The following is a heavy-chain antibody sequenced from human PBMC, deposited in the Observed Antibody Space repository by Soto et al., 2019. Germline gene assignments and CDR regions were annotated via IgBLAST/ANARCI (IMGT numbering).Heavy chain of an antibody. D-gene: IGHD1-26*01. V-gene: IGHV1-8*01. CDR1: GYTFTSYD. Sequence: ASVKVSCKASGYTFTSYDINWVRQATGQGLEWMGWMNPNSGNTGYAQKFQGRVTISRDTSATTAYMELNSLRSEDTAVYYCARRVGFIDYRGPGTLVTLFS. J-gene: IGHJ4*02. CDR3: ARRVGFIDY. CDR2: MNPNSGNT.